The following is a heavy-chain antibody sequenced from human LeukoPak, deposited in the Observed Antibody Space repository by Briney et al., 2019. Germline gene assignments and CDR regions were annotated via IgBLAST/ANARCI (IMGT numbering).Heavy chain of an antibody. CDR1: GYTFTSYG. D-gene: IGHD3-10*01. V-gene: IGHV1-18*01. J-gene: IGHJ4*02. CDR3: ARDSYYGSGSSTDSDY. Sequence: ASVKVSCKASGYTFTSYGISWVRQAPGQGLEWMGWISAYNGNTNYAQKLQGRVTMTTDTPTSTAYMELRSLRSDDTAVYYCARDSYYGSGSSTDSDYWGQGTLVTVSS. CDR2: ISAYNGNT.